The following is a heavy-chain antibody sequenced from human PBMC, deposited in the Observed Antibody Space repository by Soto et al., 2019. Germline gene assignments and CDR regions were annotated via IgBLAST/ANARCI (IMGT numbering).Heavy chain of an antibody. V-gene: IGHV4-30-4*01. CDR2: VHYSGRV. CDR1: GGSISFDHYH. Sequence: QVQLQQSGPGLVKPSQTLSLTCTVSGGSISFDHYHWTWIRQPPGKGLEWIGYVHYSGRVLYNPSLQSRVSISVDTSKNQFSLKLSSVTAEDTAVYFCAREDDGGDRDDYGLDVWGQGTTVTVSS. CDR3: AREDDGGDRDDYGLDV. J-gene: IGHJ6*02. D-gene: IGHD2-21*02.